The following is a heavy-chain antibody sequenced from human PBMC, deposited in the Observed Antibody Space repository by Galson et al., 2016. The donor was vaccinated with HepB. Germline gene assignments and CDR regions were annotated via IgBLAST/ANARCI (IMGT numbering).Heavy chain of an antibody. J-gene: IGHJ6*02. V-gene: IGHV4-31*03. Sequence: TLFLTCTVSGGSIRSTYHWSWIRHRPGKGLEWIGYIYSKGSTYYNPSFKSRLTISIDTSKNQFSLNLTSVTAADTAFYYCARGDYGMDVWGQGTTVTVSS. CDR2: IYSKGST. CDR3: ARGDYGMDV. CDR1: GGSIRSTYH.